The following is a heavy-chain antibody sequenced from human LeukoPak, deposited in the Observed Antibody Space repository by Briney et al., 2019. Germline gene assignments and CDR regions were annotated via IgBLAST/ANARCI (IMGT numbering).Heavy chain of an antibody. Sequence: ASLTVSCAVSGYTFTSDGISWVPEAPRPQVKWMGWIGAYNGITNYAQTLQARVTMTTDTSTSTAYTELRSLKPDDTAVYYCATKLYDFWSAFDIWGQGTMVTVSS. D-gene: IGHD3-3*01. V-gene: IGHV1-18*01. J-gene: IGHJ3*02. CDR2: IGAYNGIT. CDR1: GYTFTSDG. CDR3: ATKLYDFWSAFDI.